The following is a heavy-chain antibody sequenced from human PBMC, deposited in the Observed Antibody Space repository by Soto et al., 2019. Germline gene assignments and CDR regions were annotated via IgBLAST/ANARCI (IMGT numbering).Heavy chain of an antibody. D-gene: IGHD1-20*01. J-gene: IGHJ4*02. CDR2: VFHTGNT. Sequence: TLSLTCSVSGDSIRSYYWTWIRQPPGKGLQWIGYVFHTGNTNHNPSLKSRVTISEDAPKNQVSLRLTSVTAADTAVYFCAREQYNWKIWGQGTLVTVSS. V-gene: IGHV4-59*01. CDR1: GDSIRSYY. CDR3: AREQYNWKI.